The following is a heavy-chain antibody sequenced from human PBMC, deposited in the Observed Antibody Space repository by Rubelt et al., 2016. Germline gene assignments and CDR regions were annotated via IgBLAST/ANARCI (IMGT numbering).Heavy chain of an antibody. CDR2: INAGNGNT. J-gene: IGHJ6*02. D-gene: IGHD3-3*01. Sequence: QVQLVQSGAEVKTLGASVKVSCKASGYTFTSYAMHWVRQAPGQRLEWMGWINAGNGNTKYSQKFQGRVTLTRETSARTAYMELSSLRSEDTAVYYCVNSRFLEWYGGMDGWGQGTTVTVSS. CDR3: VNSRFLEWYGGMDG. V-gene: IGHV1-3*01. CDR1: GYTFTSYA.